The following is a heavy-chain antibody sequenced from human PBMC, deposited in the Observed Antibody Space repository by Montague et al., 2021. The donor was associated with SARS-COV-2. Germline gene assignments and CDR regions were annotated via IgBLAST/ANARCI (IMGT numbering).Heavy chain of an antibody. D-gene: IGHD3-22*01. CDR3: AKKKYYYDSGALYGWFDP. Sequence: SETLSLTCTASGDSFTSRTYSWVWIRQPPGKGREGIGNMCYNGSTNLNPSLKSRATMTVDSSKNQFSLKFSSVTAADAAVCFCAKKKYYYDSGALYGWFDPWGQGALVTVSS. V-gene: IGHV4-39*01. CDR1: GDSFTSRTYS. J-gene: IGHJ5*02. CDR2: MCYNGST.